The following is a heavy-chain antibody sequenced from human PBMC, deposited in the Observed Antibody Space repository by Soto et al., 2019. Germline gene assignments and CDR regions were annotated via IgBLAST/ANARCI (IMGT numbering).Heavy chain of an antibody. CDR1: GFTLTNEN. D-gene: IGHD3-22*01. CDR3: ARDPHLSIIVGVGVDDF. J-gene: IGHJ4*02. V-gene: IGHV3-21*06. Sequence: ESGVGLVKPGGSLRLSCTVLGFTLTNENMNWVRQAPGKGTDWVSSISSRSTFINYADSEKGRFTIARDNDKGLVYLQRNSQRAQDTAVYYCARDPHLSIIVGVGVDDFWGQGTLVTVSS. CDR2: ISSRSTFI.